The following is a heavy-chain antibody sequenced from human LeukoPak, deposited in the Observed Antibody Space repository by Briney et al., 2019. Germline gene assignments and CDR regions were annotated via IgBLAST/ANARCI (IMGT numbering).Heavy chain of an antibody. CDR3: AKTVYSSGWSAGLTNYYGMDV. CDR2: ISGSGGST. D-gene: IGHD6-19*01. J-gene: IGHJ6*02. Sequence: GGSPRLSCAASGFTFSSYAMSWVRQAPGKGLEWVSAISGSGGSTCYADSVKGRFTISRANSKNTLYLQMTSLRAEDTAVYYCAKTVYSSGWSAGLTNYYGMDVWGQGTTVTVSS. V-gene: IGHV3-23*01. CDR1: GFTFSSYA.